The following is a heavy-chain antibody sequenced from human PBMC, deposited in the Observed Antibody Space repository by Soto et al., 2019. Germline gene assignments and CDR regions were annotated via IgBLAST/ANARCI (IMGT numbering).Heavy chain of an antibody. D-gene: IGHD5-12*01. CDR3: AKRDTSGSYYFDY. Sequence: PGGSLRLSCAASGFTFSSYCISWVRQAPWKGLEWVSSINGNGGNTYYEDSVRGRFTISRDNSKNTLYLQMNSLRAEDTAVYYCAKRDTSGSYYFDYGGRGTLV. V-gene: IGHV3-23*01. J-gene: IGHJ4*02. CDR2: INGNGGNT. CDR1: GFTFSSYC.